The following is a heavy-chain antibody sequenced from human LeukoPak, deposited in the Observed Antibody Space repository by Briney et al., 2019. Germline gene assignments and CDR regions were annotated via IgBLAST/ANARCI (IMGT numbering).Heavy chain of an antibody. V-gene: IGHV3-23*01. CDR3: AKMEVVVRAAILDY. CDR2: ISGSGGST. CDR1: GFTFSSYA. D-gene: IGHD2-2*02. Sequence: PEGSLRLSSAASGFTFSSYAMSWVRQAPGKGLEWVSAISGSGGSTYYADSVKGRFTICRDNSKNTLYLQMNGLRAEDTAVYYCAKMEVVVRAAILDYWGQGTLVTVSS. J-gene: IGHJ4*02.